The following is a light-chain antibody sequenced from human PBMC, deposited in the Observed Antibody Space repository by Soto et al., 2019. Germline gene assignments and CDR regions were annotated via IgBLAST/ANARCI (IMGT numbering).Light chain of an antibody. CDR1: SSNIGAGYD. Sequence: QSVLTQPPSVSGAPGQRVTISCTGSSSNIGAGYDVHWYQQLPGTAPKLLIYVNINRPSGVPDRFSGSKSGTSASLAITGLQAEDEADYYCQSYDSSLSGVVFDGGTKLTVL. CDR2: VNI. V-gene: IGLV1-40*01. J-gene: IGLJ2*01. CDR3: QSYDSSLSGVV.